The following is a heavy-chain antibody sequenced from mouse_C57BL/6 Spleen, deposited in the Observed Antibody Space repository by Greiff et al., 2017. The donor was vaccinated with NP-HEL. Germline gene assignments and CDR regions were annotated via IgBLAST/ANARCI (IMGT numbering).Heavy chain of an antibody. CDR3: ARSKGGPTYFDY. CDR1: GYTFTSYW. CDR2: IDPSDSYT. J-gene: IGHJ2*01. V-gene: IGHV1-50*01. Sequence: QVQLQQSGAELVKPGASVKLSCKASGYTFTSYWMQWVKQRPGQGLEWIGEIDPSDSYTNYNQKFKGKATLTVDTSSSTAYMQLSSLTSEDSAVYYCARSKGGPTYFDYWGQGTTLTVSS. D-gene: IGHD3-3*01.